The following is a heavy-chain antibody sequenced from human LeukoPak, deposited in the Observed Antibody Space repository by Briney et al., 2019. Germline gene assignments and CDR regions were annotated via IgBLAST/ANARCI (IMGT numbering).Heavy chain of an antibody. V-gene: IGHV3-30-3*01. CDR1: GFTFRNYV. J-gene: IGHJ4*02. CDR3: AREGYYGSGSPPSLYFDY. D-gene: IGHD3-10*01. Sequence: GGSLRLSCAASGFTFRNYVIHWVRQAPGKGLEWVAVTSSDLNVELYADSVKGRFTISRDNSRSTLYLQRNSLRPEDTAIYYCAREGYYGSGSPPSLYFDYWGQGTLVTVSS. CDR2: TSSDLNVE.